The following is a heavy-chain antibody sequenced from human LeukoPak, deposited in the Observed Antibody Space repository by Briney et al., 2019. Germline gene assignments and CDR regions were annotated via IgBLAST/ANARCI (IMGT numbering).Heavy chain of an antibody. CDR2: ITTSSSHV. Sequence: GGSLRLSCAASGFAFNSYSMNWIRQAPGKGLEWVSSITTSSSHVYYADSVKGRFTISRDNAKNSLYLQMNSLRAEDTAVYYCASLMTSVTIPDYWGQGTLVTVYS. V-gene: IGHV3-21*01. J-gene: IGHJ4*02. CDR1: GFAFNSYS. CDR3: ASLMTSVTIPDY. D-gene: IGHD4-17*01.